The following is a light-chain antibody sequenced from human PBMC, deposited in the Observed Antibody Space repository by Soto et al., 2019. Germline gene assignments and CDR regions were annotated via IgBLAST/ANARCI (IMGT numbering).Light chain of an antibody. V-gene: IGKV1-5*01. J-gene: IGKJ1*01. CDR3: QHYNTYPWT. CDR1: QSVSSW. CDR2: DAS. Sequence: DIQMTQSPSTLSASVGDRVTITCRASQSVSSWMAWYQQKPGKAPRLLIYDASNLESGVPSRFSGSGSRTEFTLSITSLQPDDFATYYCQHYNTYPWTFGQGTKVEIK.